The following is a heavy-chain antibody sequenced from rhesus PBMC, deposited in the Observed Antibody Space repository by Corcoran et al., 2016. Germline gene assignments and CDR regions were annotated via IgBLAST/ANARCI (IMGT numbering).Heavy chain of an antibody. V-gene: IGHV3-8*01. CDR1: GFTFSSYY. Sequence: EVQLVESGGGLVQPGGSLRLSCTGSGFTFSSYYMYWVRQAPGKGLEWVSAINTGGGSPWYTDSWKCRFTISKENAKNTLYLQMDSLRAEDTAVYYCAKEHEYDNSLDVWGRGVLVTVSS. J-gene: IGHJ5-2*02. D-gene: IGHD4-23*01. CDR3: AKEHEYDNSLDV. CDR2: INTGGGSP.